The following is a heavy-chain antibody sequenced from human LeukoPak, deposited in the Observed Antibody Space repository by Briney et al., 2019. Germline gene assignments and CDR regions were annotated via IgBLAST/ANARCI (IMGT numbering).Heavy chain of an antibody. J-gene: IGHJ6*02. CDR1: GYTFTSYY. CDR2: INPSGGST. V-gene: IGHV1-46*01. Sequence: GASVKVSCKASGYTFTSYYMHWVRQAPGQGLEWMGIINPSGGSTSYAQKFQGRVTMTRDTSTSTVYMELSSLRSEDTAVYYCARDPATSSYDYGGYYYYGMDVWGQGTTVTVSS. D-gene: IGHD5-12*01. CDR3: ARDPATSSYDYGGYYYYGMDV.